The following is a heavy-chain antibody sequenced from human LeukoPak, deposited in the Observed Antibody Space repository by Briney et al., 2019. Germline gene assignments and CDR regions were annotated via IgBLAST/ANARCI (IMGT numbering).Heavy chain of an antibody. CDR3: ARGGLRYCSGGSCYSFYH. Sequence: KPSETLSLTCAVYGGSFSGYYWSWIRQPPGKGLEWIGEINHSGSTNYNPSLKSRVTISVDTSKNQFSLKLSSVTAADTAVYYCARGGLRYCSGGSCYSFYHWGQGTLVTVSS. CDR2: INHSGST. CDR1: GGSFSGYY. V-gene: IGHV4-34*01. D-gene: IGHD2-15*01. J-gene: IGHJ4*02.